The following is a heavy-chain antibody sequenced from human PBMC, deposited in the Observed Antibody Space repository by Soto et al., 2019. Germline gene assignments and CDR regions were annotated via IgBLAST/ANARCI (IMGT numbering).Heavy chain of an antibody. CDR2: ISASGDYI. J-gene: IGHJ5*02. CDR3: ARRGRLAAARPVDR. Sequence: EVQLVQSGGGLVKPGGSLRLSCEASGFTFSDFAMNWVRQAPGKGLEWVSPISASGDYIYYPDSLKGRFTISRDNAKKSLSLQLNSRRVEDTAVYYCARRGRLAAARPVDRWGHATLVTVSS. CDR1: GFTFSDFA. V-gene: IGHV3-21*02. D-gene: IGHD3-16*01.